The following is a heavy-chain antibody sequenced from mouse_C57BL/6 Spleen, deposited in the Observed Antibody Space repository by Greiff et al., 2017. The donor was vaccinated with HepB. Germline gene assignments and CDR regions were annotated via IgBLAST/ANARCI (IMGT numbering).Heavy chain of an antibody. CDR3: ARGTGTAWFAY. Sequence: QVQLQQPEAELVRPGSSVKLSCKASGYTFTSYWMHWVKQRPIQGLEWIGNIDPSDSETHYNQKFKDKATLTVDKSSSTAYMQLSSLTSEDSAVYYCARGTGTAWFAYWGQGTLVTVSA. J-gene: IGHJ3*01. CDR1: GYTFTSYW. V-gene: IGHV1-52*01. D-gene: IGHD4-1*01. CDR2: IDPSDSET.